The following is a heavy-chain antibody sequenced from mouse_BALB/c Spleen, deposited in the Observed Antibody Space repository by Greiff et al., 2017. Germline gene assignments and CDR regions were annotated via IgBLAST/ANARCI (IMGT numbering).Heavy chain of an antibody. CDR3: ARHTLYAMDY. J-gene: IGHJ4*01. Sequence: EVQGVESGGDLVKPGGSLKLSCAASGFTFSSYGMSWVRQTPDKRLEWVATISSGGSYTYYPDSVKGRFTISRDNAKNTLYLQMSSLKSEDTAMYYRARHTLYAMDYWGQGTSVTVSS. CDR2: ISSGGSYT. CDR1: GFTFSSYG. V-gene: IGHV5-6*01.